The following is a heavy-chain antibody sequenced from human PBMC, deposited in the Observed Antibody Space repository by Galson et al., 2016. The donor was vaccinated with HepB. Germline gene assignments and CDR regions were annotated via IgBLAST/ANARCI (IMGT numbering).Heavy chain of an antibody. J-gene: IGHJ4*02. V-gene: IGHV4-31*03. Sequence: TLSLTCTVSGGSVRSGSYQWSWIRQIPGKGLEWIGYIHYSGSTYYNPSLESRVSISVDTSKDQFSLKLSSVTAADTAVYYCARDKNERGYSYGHFDYWGQGALVTVSS. CDR2: IHYSGST. CDR1: GGSVRSGSYQ. CDR3: ARDKNERGYSYGHFDY. D-gene: IGHD5-18*01.